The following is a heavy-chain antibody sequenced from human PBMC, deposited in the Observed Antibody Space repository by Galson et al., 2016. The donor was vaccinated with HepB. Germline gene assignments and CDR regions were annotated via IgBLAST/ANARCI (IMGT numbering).Heavy chain of an antibody. Sequence: SLRLSCAASGFSFSSFWMSWVRQTPGKGLEWVATINQDGSDKYYVDSVKGRFTISRDNAKNSLYLQMNSLGAGDTAVYYCASDRRYSSWSFWGQGTLVTVSS. V-gene: IGHV3-7*03. CDR1: GFSFSSFW. CDR2: INQDGSDK. CDR3: ASDRRYSSWSF. J-gene: IGHJ4*02. D-gene: IGHD6-13*01.